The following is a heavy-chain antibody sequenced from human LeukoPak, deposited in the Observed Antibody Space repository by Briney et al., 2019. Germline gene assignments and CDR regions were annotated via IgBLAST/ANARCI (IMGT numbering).Heavy chain of an antibody. CDR2: ISYDGSNK. D-gene: IGHD5-12*01. CDR3: ARDKGQGGYDMFVGYFDY. Sequence: GGSLRLSCAASGFTFSSYAMHWVRQAPGKGLEWVTVISYDGSNKYYADSVKGRFTISRDNSKNTLYLQMNSLRAEDTAVYYCARDKGQGGYDMFVGYFDYWGQGTLVAVSS. V-gene: IGHV3-30-3*01. J-gene: IGHJ4*02. CDR1: GFTFSSYA.